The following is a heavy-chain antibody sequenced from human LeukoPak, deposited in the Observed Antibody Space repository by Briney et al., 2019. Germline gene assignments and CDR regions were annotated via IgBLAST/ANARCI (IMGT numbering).Heavy chain of an antibody. V-gene: IGHV3-20*04. CDR1: GFTFDDYG. J-gene: IGHJ4*02. CDR3: ARAGGYSYGYYFDY. Sequence: GGSLRLSCAASGFTFDDYGMRGVGQAPGKGLEGGAVINWNLCITRYPDSVIVRFTISTDNAKNSLYLQMNSLRAEDTALYYCARAGGYSYGYYFDYWGQGTLVTVSS. D-gene: IGHD5-18*01. CDR2: INWNLCIT.